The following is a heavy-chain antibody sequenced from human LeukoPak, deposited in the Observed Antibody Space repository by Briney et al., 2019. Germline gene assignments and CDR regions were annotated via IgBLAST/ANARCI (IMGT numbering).Heavy chain of an antibody. V-gene: IGHV4-30-2*01. CDR3: ARVGYSGSYYGGAFDI. J-gene: IGHJ3*02. D-gene: IGHD1-26*01. Sequence: PSETLSLTCTVSGGSISSGGYSWSWIRQPPGKGLEWIGYIYHSGSTYYNPSLKSRVTISVDRSKNQFSLKLSSVTAADTAVYYCARVGYSGSYYGGAFDIWGQGTMVTVSS. CDR1: GGSISSGGYS. CDR2: IYHSGST.